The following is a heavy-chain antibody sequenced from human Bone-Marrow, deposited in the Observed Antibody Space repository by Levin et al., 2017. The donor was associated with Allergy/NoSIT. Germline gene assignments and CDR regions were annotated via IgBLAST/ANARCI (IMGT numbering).Heavy chain of an antibody. CDR3: TRAPCGGFDY. V-gene: IGHV3-74*01. J-gene: IGHJ4*02. D-gene: IGHD2-21*01. CDR2: ISGDGITT. CDR1: GVPFSGYW. Sequence: GGSLRLSCAASGVPFSGYWMHWVHQAPGKGLMWVSRISGDGITTHYADSVKGRFTISRDNATNTLYLQMNSLRADDTAVYYCTRAPCGGFDYWGQGTLVTVSS.